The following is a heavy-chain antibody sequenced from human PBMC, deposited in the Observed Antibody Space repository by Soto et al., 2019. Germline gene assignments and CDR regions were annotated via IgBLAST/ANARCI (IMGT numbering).Heavy chain of an antibody. J-gene: IGHJ6*02. CDR3: ARGGRTTVTTFYYGVDV. V-gene: IGHV4-34*01. CDR2: INHSGST. Sequence: SETLSLTCAVYGGSFSGYYRSWIRQPPGKGLEWIGEINHSGSTNYNPSLKSRVTISVDTSKNQFSLKLSSVTAADTAVYYCARGGRTTVTTFYYGVDVWGQGTTVTVSS. D-gene: IGHD4-17*01. CDR1: GGSFSGYY.